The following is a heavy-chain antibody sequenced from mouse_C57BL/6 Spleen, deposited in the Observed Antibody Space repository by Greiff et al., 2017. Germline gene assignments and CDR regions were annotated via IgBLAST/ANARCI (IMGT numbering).Heavy chain of an antibody. Sequence: VKLMESGPGLVQPSQSLSITCTVSGFSLTSYGVHWVRQSPGKGLEWLGVIWRGGSTDYNAAFMSRLSITKDNSKSHVFIKMNSLQADDTAIYYCAKRGDDYDYDVWGTGTTVTVSS. D-gene: IGHD2-4*01. V-gene: IGHV2-5*01. J-gene: IGHJ1*03. CDR3: AKRGDDYDYDV. CDR2: IWRGGST. CDR1: GFSLTSYG.